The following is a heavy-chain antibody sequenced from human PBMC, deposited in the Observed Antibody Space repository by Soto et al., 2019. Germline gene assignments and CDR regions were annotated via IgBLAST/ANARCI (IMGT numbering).Heavy chain of an antibody. D-gene: IGHD1-26*01. CDR2: ISAYDGNT. V-gene: IGHV1-18*04. CDR1: GYTFTSYG. J-gene: IGHJ5*02. Sequence: ASVKVSCKASGYTFTSYGISWVRQAPGQGLEWMGGISAYDGNTNYAQKLQGRVTMTTDTSTSTAYMELRSLRSDDTAVYYCARNRRSGSRQHGPRRNNSFGPWGQGT. CDR3: ARNRRSGSRQHGPRRNNSFGP.